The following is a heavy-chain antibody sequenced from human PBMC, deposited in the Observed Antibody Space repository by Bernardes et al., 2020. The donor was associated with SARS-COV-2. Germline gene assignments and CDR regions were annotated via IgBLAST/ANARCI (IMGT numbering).Heavy chain of an antibody. D-gene: IGHD3-3*01. V-gene: IGHV3-23*01. CDR2: INTNGGHT. CDR3: TKGRGVVRFLEWS. J-gene: IGHJ4*02. CDR1: GFNFKNYA. Sequence: GGSLRLSCAASGFNFKNYAMNWVRQAPGKGLEWVSTINTNGGHTYYADSVKGRFTVSRDNSNNMLYLQMDRLRVEDTALYYCTKGRGVVRFLEWSWDQGTVVTVST.